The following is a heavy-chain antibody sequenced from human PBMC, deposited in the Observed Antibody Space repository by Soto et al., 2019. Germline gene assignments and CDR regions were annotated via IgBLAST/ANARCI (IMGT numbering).Heavy chain of an antibody. CDR1: GYTFTDFY. CDR2: INPKTGDT. Sequence: QEQLVQSGTEVKKPGASVTVSCKSSGYTFTDFYLHWLRQAPGQGLEWVGWINPKTGDTKSSQKFKGRVTMSRETSVSTAYSDLTSLTSDDTAMYYCATGTNGTTGWYHPWGQGTRVTVSS. CDR3: ATGTNGTTGWYHP. D-gene: IGHD1-1*01. J-gene: IGHJ5*02. V-gene: IGHV1-2*02.